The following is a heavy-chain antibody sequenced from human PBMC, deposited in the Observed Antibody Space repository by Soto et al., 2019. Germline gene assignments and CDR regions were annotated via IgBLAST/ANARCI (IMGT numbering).Heavy chain of an antibody. CDR2: MFYGVST. J-gene: IGHJ4*02. CDR1: GSSINSSGYY. V-gene: IGHV4-39*01. Sequence: PSETLSLTCTVSGSSINSSGYYCGWILHPPGKGLEWIGSMFYGVSTYYNPSLKSRVTVSVDTSKNQFSLNLRSVTAADTAVYYCARLPSRHLVEYWGQGTMVTVSS. D-gene: IGHD3-16*01. CDR3: ARLPSRHLVEY.